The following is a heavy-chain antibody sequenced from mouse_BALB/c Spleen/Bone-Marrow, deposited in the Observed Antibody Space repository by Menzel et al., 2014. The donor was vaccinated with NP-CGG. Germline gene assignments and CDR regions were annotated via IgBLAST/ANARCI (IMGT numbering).Heavy chain of an antibody. J-gene: IGHJ3*01. CDR1: GYTFSSYW. Sequence: QVQLKQSGAELMKPGASVRISCKATGYTFSSYWIEWVKPRPGHGLEWIGEILPGSGSTNYNEKFKGKATFTADTSSNTAYMQRSSLTSEDSAVYYCARRGYDGAYWGQGTLVTVSA. V-gene: IGHV1-9*01. CDR3: ARRGYDGAY. D-gene: IGHD2-14*01. CDR2: ILPGSGST.